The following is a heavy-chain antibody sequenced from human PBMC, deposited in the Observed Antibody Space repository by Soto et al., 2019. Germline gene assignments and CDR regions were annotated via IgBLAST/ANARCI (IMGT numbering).Heavy chain of an antibody. CDR3: ARGRRGDYRYYYYYYMDV. J-gene: IGHJ6*03. D-gene: IGHD4-17*01. Sequence: SETLSLTCAVYGGSFSGYYWSWIRQPPGKGLEWIGVINHSGSTNYNPSLKSRVTISVDTSKNQFSLKLSSVTAADTAVYYCARGRRGDYRYYYYYYMDVWGKGTTVTVSS. CDR1: GGSFSGYY. V-gene: IGHV4-34*01. CDR2: INHSGST.